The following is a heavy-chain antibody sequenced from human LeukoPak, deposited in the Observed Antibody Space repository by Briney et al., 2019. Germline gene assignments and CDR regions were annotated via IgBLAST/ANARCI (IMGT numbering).Heavy chain of an antibody. CDR3: AKVGGGGGYYYDY. Sequence: GGSLRLSCAASGFTFSSYAMSWVRQAPGKGREWVSVISGSGGSTNYADSVKGRFTISRDNSKNTLYLQMNSLRPEDTAVYYCAKVGGGGGYYYDYWGQGTLVTVSS. D-gene: IGHD3-22*01. CDR2: ISGSGGST. V-gene: IGHV3-23*01. CDR1: GFTFSSYA. J-gene: IGHJ4*02.